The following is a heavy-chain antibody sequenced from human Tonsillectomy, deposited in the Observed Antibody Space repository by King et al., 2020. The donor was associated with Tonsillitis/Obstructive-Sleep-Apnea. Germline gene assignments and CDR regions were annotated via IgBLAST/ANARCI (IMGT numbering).Heavy chain of an antibody. V-gene: IGHV4-34*01. D-gene: IGHD6-19*01. CDR1: GGSFNGYS. J-gene: IGHJ5*02. Sequence: HVQLQQWGAGLLKPSETLSLTCAVYGGSFNGYSWSWLRQPPGKGLEWIGEINHSGSTNYNPSLKSRVTISVGTSKNQFSLKLSSVTAADTAVYYCARSSGCYWFDPWGQGTLVTVSS. CDR3: ARSSGCYWFDP. CDR2: INHSGST.